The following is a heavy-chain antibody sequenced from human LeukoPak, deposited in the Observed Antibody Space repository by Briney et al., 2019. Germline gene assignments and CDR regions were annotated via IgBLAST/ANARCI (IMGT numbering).Heavy chain of an antibody. CDR2: ISGSGGST. D-gene: IGHD2-2*01. CDR1: GFTFSSYA. V-gene: IGHV3-23*01. Sequence: GGSLRLSCAASGFTFSSYAMSWVRQAPGKGLEWVSAISGSGGSTYYADSVKGRFTISRDYSKNTLYLQMNSLRAEDTAVYYCAKAYCSSTSCYGVPFDYWGQGTLVTVSS. CDR3: AKAYCSSTSCYGVPFDY. J-gene: IGHJ4*02.